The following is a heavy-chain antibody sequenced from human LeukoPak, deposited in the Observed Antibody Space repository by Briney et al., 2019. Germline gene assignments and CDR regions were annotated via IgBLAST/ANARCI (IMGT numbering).Heavy chain of an antibody. V-gene: IGHV4-59*01. CDR2: IYHTGNI. D-gene: IGHD3-22*01. CDR3: ARLLYYESSGYYNYYFDY. CDR1: GASTTRYY. Sequence: PETLSLTCAVSGASTTRYYWTWIRQPPGKGLEWIGYIYHTGNIKYNPSLKSRVTISEDTSKNQFSLKLRSVTAADTAVYYCARLLYYESSGYYNYYFDYWGQGTLVTVSS. J-gene: IGHJ4*02.